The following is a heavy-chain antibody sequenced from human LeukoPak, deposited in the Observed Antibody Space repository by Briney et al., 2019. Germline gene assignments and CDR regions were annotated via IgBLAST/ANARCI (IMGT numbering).Heavy chain of an antibody. V-gene: IGHV4-61*02. CDR3: ARDVQLTAWFDP. CDR1: GGSISSGSYY. Sequence: PSETLSLTCTVSGGSISSGSYYWSWIRQPAGKGLERIGRIYTSGSTNYNPSLKSRVTISVDTSKNQFSLKLSSVTAADTAVYYCARDVQLTAWFDPWGQGTLVTVSS. D-gene: IGHD5-18*01. CDR2: IYTSGST. J-gene: IGHJ5*02.